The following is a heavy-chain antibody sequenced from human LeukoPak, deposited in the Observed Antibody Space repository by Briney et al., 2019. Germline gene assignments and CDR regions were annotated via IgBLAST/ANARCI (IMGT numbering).Heavy chain of an antibody. D-gene: IGHD1-14*01. CDR2: ISYDGSNK. CDR3: AKDQLLTD. J-gene: IGHJ4*02. CDR1: GFTFSSYG. V-gene: IGHV3-30*18. Sequence: PGGSLRLSCAASGFTFSSYGMHWVRQAPGKGLEWVAVISYDGSNKYYADSVKGRFTISRDNSKNTLYLQVNSLRAEDTAVYYCAKDQLLTDWGQGTLVTVSS.